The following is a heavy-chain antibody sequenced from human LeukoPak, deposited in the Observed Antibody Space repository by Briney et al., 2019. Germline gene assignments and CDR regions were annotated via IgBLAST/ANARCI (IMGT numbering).Heavy chain of an antibody. CDR1: GFTFSNYM. D-gene: IGHD3-22*01. J-gene: IGHJ3*02. Sequence: PGGSLRLSCAASGFTFSNYMMHWVRQAPGKGLVWVSRIKSDGITITYADSVKGRFTISRNNAKNTLYLQMNSLRAEDTAVYYCARDLYSSGYFRASAFDIWGQGTMVTVSS. CDR3: ARDLYSSGYFRASAFDI. V-gene: IGHV3-74*01. CDR2: IKSDGITI.